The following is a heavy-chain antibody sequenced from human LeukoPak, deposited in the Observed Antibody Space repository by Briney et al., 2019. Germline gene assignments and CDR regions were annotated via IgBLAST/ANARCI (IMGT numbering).Heavy chain of an antibody. CDR1: GGYISSYY. Sequence: SETLSLTCTVSGGYISSYYWSWIRQPPGKGLGWIGYIYYSGSTNYNPSLKSRVTISVDTSKDQFSLKLSSVTAADTAVYYCARDSIAAAGKGGFDPWGQGTLVTVSS. D-gene: IGHD6-13*01. J-gene: IGHJ5*02. V-gene: IGHV4-59*01. CDR2: IYYSGST. CDR3: ARDSIAAAGKGGFDP.